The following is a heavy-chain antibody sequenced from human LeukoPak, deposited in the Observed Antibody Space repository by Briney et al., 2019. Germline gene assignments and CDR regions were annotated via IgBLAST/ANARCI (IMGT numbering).Heavy chain of an antibody. CDR3: AVVAAPLDAFDI. CDR2: ISYDGSNK. V-gene: IGHV3-30*03. Sequence: GGSLRLSCAASGFTFSSYGMHWVRQAPGKGLEWVGVISYDGSNKYYADSVKGRFTISRDNSKNTLYLQMNSLRAEDTAVYYCAVVAAPLDAFDIWGQGTMVTVSS. J-gene: IGHJ3*02. CDR1: GFTFSSYG. D-gene: IGHD2-15*01.